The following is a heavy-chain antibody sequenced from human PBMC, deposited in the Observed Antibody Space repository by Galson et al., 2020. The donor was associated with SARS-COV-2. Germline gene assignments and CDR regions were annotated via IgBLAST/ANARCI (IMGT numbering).Heavy chain of an antibody. J-gene: IGHJ6*03. CDR2: IKKDGSEK. V-gene: IGHV3-7*01. Sequence: GGSLRLSCAASGFSFSRYWMSWVRQAPGKGLEWVATIKKDGSEKYYVDSVEGRFTISRDNAKDSVYLQMNSLRAEDTALYFCARAQAGYNTGWRGSYYYYYYMDVWGKGVTVTISS. CDR1: GFSFSRYW. D-gene: IGHD3-16*01. CDR3: ARAQAGYNTGWRGSYYYYYYMDV.